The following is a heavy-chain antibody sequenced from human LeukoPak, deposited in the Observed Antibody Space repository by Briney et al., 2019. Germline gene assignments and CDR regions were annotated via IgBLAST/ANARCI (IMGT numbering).Heavy chain of an antibody. CDR2: ISYDGSNK. Sequence: PGGSLRLSCAASGFTFSSYGMHWVRQAPGKGLEWVAAISYDGSNKYYADSVKGRFTISRDNSKNTLYLQMNSLRAEDTAVYYCAKGGTSSGDYWGQGTLVTVSS. D-gene: IGHD1-1*01. V-gene: IGHV3-30*18. CDR3: AKGGTSSGDY. CDR1: GFTFSSYG. J-gene: IGHJ4*02.